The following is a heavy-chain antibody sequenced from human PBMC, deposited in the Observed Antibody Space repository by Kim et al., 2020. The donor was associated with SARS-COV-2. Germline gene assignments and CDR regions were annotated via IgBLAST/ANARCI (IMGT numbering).Heavy chain of an antibody. V-gene: IGHV3-23*01. CDR1: GFTFSDHA. Sequence: GGSLRLSCAASGFTFSDHAMSWVRQAPGRGLEWVSGIGGSGGNTYYADSVKGRFTISRDNSRNKLYLQMSTLRAEDTAVYYCAKSDCAGVTCFLINYWGQGTLVTVSS. D-gene: IGHD2-21*01. CDR2: IGGSGGNT. CDR3: AKSDCAGVTCFLINY. J-gene: IGHJ4*01.